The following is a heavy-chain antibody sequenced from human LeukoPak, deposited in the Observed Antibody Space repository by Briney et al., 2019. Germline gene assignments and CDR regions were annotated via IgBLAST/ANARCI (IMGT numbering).Heavy chain of an antibody. D-gene: IGHD2-2*02. CDR2: IYNTGST. CDR1: GGSVSSGTYY. J-gene: IGHJ5*02. Sequence: PSETLSLTCTVSGGSVSSGTYYWSWIRQPPGKGLEWIGYIYNTGSTNYNPSLKSRVTISLDTSKNQFSLKLSSVTAADTAVYYCARDVPAAINRNWFDPWGQGTLVTVSS. V-gene: IGHV4-61*01. CDR3: ARDVPAAINRNWFDP.